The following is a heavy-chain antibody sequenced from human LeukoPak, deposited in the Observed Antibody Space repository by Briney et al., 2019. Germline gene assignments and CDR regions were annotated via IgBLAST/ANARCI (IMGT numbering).Heavy chain of an antibody. CDR1: GFTFSSYS. CDR3: ARDHKGYSYGYRGGYYHYYYMDV. Sequence: GGSLRLSCAASGFTFSSYSMNWVRQAPGRGLEWVSSISSSSSYIYYADSVKRRFTISRDNSKNTQYLQMNSLRAEDTAVYYCARDHKGYSYGYRGGYYHYYYMDVWGKGTTVTVSS. V-gene: IGHV3-21*04. D-gene: IGHD5-18*01. J-gene: IGHJ6*03. CDR2: ISSSSSYI.